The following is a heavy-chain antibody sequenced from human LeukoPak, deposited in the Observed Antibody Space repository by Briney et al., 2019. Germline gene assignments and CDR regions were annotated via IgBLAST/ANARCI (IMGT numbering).Heavy chain of an antibody. V-gene: IGHV3-9*01. Sequence: GGSLRLSCAASGFTFDDYAMHWVRQAPGKGLEWVSGISWNSGSIGYADSVKGRFTISRDNSKNTLFLQMNSLRAEDTAVYYCRSPDYWGQGTLVTASS. CDR2: ISWNSGSI. CDR3: RSPDY. D-gene: IGHD3-10*01. CDR1: GFTFDDYA. J-gene: IGHJ4*02.